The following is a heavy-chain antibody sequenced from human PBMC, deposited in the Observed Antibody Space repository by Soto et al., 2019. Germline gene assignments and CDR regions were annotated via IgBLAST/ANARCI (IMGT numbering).Heavy chain of an antibody. V-gene: IGHV3-48*01. D-gene: IGHD2-2*01. J-gene: IGHJ4*02. CDR2: ITGGDNTK. CDR1: GFTFSTYA. CDR3: ARGDETVVLPGLFDF. Sequence: EVQLVESGGGLVQPGGSLRLSCAASGFTFSTYAMNWVRQAPGKGLEWVSYITGGDNTKYYADSVRGRCAISRDNAKNSLYLQMNSLRAEDTAVYFCARGDETVVLPGLFDFWGQGTLVSVSS.